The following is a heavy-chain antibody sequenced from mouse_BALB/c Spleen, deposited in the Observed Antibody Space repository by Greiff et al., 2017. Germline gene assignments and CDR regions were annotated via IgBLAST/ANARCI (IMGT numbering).Heavy chain of an antibody. Sequence: EVQLVESGGGLVKPGGSLKLSCAASGFTFSDYYMYWVRQTPEKRLEWVATISAGGSYTYYADSVKGRFTVSRENAKNNLYLQMSSLKSEDTAMYYWARRQLYCAMDYWGQGTSVTVSS. V-gene: IGHV5-4*02. CDR1: GFTFSDYY. CDR2: ISAGGSYT. D-gene: IGHD6-1*01. CDR3: ARRQLYCAMDY. J-gene: IGHJ4*01.